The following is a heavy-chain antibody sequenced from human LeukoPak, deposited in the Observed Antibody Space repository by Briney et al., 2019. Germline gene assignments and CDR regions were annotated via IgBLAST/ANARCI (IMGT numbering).Heavy chain of an antibody. CDR1: GGSISSYY. Sequence: SETLSLTCTVSGGSISSYYWSWIRQPPGKGLEWIGYIYYSGSTNYHPSLKSRVTISVDTSKNQFSLKLSSVTAADTAVYYCARWESAIFDYWGQGTLVTVSS. CDR2: IYYSGST. CDR3: ARWESAIFDY. J-gene: IGHJ4*02. V-gene: IGHV4-59*01. D-gene: IGHD2-2*02.